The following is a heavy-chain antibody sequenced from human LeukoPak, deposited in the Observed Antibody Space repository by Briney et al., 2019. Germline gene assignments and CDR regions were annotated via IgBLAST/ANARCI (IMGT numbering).Heavy chain of an antibody. CDR3: ARDPEVGSGH. V-gene: IGHV1-2*02. J-gene: IGHJ4*02. CDR2: INPNTGGT. Sequence: GASVKVSCKASGYTFTAYYVHWVRQAPRQGPEWMGWINPNTGGTNLAQRFQGRVTLTRDTSITTAYMELSSLRSDDTAVYYCARDPEVGSGHRGQGTLVTVSS. CDR1: GYTFTAYY. D-gene: IGHD1-26*01.